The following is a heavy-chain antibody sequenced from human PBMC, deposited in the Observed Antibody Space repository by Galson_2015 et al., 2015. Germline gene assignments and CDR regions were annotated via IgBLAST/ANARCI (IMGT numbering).Heavy chain of an antibody. V-gene: IGHV4-31*03. CDR1: GGSINRDGFY. J-gene: IGHJ5*02. Sequence: TLSLTCTVSGGSINRDGFYWNWIRQHPGKGLEWIGYIFYSGSTYYNPSLESRVSISVDTSKNQFSLMLRSVTVADTAVYYCARGRVAVAETGDWFDPWGQGTLVTVSS. CDR2: IFYSGST. D-gene: IGHD6-19*01. CDR3: ARGRVAVAETGDWFDP.